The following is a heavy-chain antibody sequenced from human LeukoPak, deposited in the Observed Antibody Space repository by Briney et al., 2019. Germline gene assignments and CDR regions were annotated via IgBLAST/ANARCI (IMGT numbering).Heavy chain of an antibody. CDR3: ARDRTLRDAFDI. Sequence: ASVKVSCKASGYTFTGYYMHWVRQAPGQGLEWMGWINPNSGGTNYAQKFQGRVTMTRDTSISTAYMELSRLRSDDTAVYYCARDRTLRDAFDIWGQGTMVTVSS. D-gene: IGHD1-14*01. J-gene: IGHJ3*02. V-gene: IGHV1-2*02. CDR2: INPNSGGT. CDR1: GYTFTGYY.